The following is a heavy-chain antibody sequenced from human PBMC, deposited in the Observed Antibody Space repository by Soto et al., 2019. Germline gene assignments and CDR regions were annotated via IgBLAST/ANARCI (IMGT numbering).Heavy chain of an antibody. CDR2: ISGTSGRT. CDR1: GFTFSSYA. Sequence: EVQLLESGGGLVQPGGSLRLSCAASGFTFSSYAMNWVRQAPGKGLEWVSSISGTSGRTYYADSVEGRFTISRDNSKNTPYLQIDSLRAEDKAVYYCAKDEGSGWYYFDYWGQGTLVSVSS. CDR3: AKDEGSGWYYFDY. V-gene: IGHV3-23*01. J-gene: IGHJ4*02. D-gene: IGHD6-19*01.